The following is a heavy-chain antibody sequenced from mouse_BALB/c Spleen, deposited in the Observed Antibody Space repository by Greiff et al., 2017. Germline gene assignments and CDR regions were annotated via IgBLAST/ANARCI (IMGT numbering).Heavy chain of an antibody. J-gene: IGHJ4*01. CDR3: AREGVGDYAMDY. CDR2: ISYSGST. Sequence: EVKVEESGPGLVKPSQSLSLTCTVTGYSITSDYAWNWIRQFPGNKLEWMGYISYSGSTSYNPSLKSRTSITRDTSKNQFFLQLNSVTTEDTATYYCAREGVGDYAMDYWGQGTSVTVSS. V-gene: IGHV3-2*02. CDR1: GYSITSDYA.